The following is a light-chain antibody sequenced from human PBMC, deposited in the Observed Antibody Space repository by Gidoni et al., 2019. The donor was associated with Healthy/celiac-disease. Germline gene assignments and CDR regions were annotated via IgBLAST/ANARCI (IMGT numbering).Light chain of an antibody. CDR2: DAS. J-gene: IGKJ5*01. CDR1: QDISND. CDR3: QQYDNLPPRVT. V-gene: IGKV1-33*01. Sequence: DIQMTQSPSSLSASVGDRVTITCQASQDISNDLNWYQQKPGKAPELLIYDASNFETGVQSRFSGSGSGTDFTFTISSLQPKDIATYYFQQYDNLPPRVTFGQGTRRGIK.